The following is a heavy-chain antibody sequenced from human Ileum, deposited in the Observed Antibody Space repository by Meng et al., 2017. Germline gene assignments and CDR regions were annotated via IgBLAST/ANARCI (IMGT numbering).Heavy chain of an antibody. CDR1: GGSIESNNW. J-gene: IGHJ2*01. D-gene: IGHD3-10*02. CDR3: ARADYVRYFDL. Sequence: VQLQESGPGLGKPSETLSLTCAVSGGSIESNNWWTWIRQPPGQGLEWIGEVYHSGSTHYNPSLQSRVTISIDNSKNRFSLSLNSVTAADTAIYYCARADYVRYFDLWGRGTLVTVSS. CDR2: VYHSGST. V-gene: IGHV4-4*02.